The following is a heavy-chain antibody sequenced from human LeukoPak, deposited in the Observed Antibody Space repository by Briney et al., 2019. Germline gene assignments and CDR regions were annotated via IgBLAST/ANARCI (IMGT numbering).Heavy chain of an antibody. V-gene: IGHV4-39*07. Sequence: SETLSLTCTVSGGSISSSSYYWGWIRQPPGKGLEWIGSIYYSGSTYYNPSLKSRVTISVDTSKNQFSLKLSSVTAADTAVYYCARGTGYGMDVWGQGTTVTVSS. J-gene: IGHJ6*02. CDR2: IYYSGST. CDR1: GGSISSSSYY. CDR3: ARGTGYGMDV. D-gene: IGHD4-17*01.